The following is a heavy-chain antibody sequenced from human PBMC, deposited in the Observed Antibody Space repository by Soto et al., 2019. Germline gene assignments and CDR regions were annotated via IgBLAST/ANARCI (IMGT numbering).Heavy chain of an antibody. CDR3: ARDHYGILWFGARGQYNWFDP. CDR2: ISAYNGNT. J-gene: IGHJ5*02. CDR1: GYTFTSYG. D-gene: IGHD3-10*01. Sequence: ASVKVSCKASGYTFTSYGISWVRQAPGQGLEWMGWISAYNGNTNYAQKLQGRVTMTTDTSTSTAYMELRSLRSDDTAVYYCARDHYGILWFGARGQYNWFDPWGQGTLVTVSS. V-gene: IGHV1-18*01.